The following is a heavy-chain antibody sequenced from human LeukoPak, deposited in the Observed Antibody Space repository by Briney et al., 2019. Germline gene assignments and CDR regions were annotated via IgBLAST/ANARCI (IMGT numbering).Heavy chain of an antibody. CDR2: INSDASST. V-gene: IGHV3-74*03. D-gene: IGHD2-15*01. CDR3: AKTLGYCSGGSCYSGVIDY. Sequence: WGSLRLSCAASGFPFSSYWMHWVRQAPGKGLVWVSLINSDASSTTYADSVKGRFTISRDNSKNTLYLQMNSLRAEDTAVYYCAKTLGYCSGGSCYSGVIDYWGQGTLVTVSS. J-gene: IGHJ4*02. CDR1: GFPFSSYW.